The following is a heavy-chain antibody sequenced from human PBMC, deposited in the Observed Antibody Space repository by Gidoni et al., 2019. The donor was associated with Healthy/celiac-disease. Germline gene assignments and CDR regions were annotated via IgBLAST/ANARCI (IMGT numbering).Heavy chain of an antibody. CDR2: INPNSGGT. CDR1: GDTFTGYY. D-gene: IGHD2-21*02. Sequence: QVQLVQSGAEVKKHGASVKVACKAAGDTFTGYYMHWVRQAPGQGLEWMGWINPNSGGTNYAQKFQGRVTMTRDTSISTAYMELSRLRSDDTAVYYCARDYSLVTATEFDYWGQGTLVTVSS. CDR3: ARDYSLVTATEFDY. J-gene: IGHJ4*02. V-gene: IGHV1-2*02.